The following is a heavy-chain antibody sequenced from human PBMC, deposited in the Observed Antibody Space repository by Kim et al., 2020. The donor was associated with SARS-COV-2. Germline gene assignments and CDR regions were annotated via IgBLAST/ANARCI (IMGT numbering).Heavy chain of an antibody. V-gene: IGHV3-23*01. D-gene: IGHD3-3*01. CDR3: ARDTVSKNWNGYFHH. J-gene: IGHJ1*01. CDR2: ISGSGHNT. Sequence: GGSLRLSCAASGFTFSTYAMTWVRQAPGKGLECVSGISGSGHNTYYADSVKGRFTISRDNSRNTLYLQMNSLRADDTALYYCARDTVSKNWNGYFHHWG. CDR1: GFTFSTYA.